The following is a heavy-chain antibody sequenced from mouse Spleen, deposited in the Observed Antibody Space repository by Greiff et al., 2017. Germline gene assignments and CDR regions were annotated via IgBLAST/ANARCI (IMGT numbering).Heavy chain of an antibody. CDR1: GYTFTSYW. V-gene: IGHV1-69*01. Sequence: QVQLQQPGAELVMPGASVKLSCKASGYTFTSYWMHWVKQRPGQGLEWIGEIDPSDSYTNYNQKFKGMATLTVDKSSSTAYMQLSSLTSEDSAVYYCARRYRYDAAYFDYWGQGTTLTVSS. D-gene: IGHD2-14*01. CDR3: ARRYRYDAAYFDY. J-gene: IGHJ2*01. CDR2: IDPSDSYT.